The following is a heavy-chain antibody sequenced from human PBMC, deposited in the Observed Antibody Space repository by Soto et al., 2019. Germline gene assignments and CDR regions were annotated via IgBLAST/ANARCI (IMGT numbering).Heavy chain of an antibody. CDR1: GNTLTKLT. J-gene: IGHJ5*02. Sequence: ACATVYCTASGNTLTKLTRHRARAARGQRPEWMGWINTANGDTKYSRRFQGRVTITRDTSAATIFMELSNLRSSDTALYYCARGSFDYQLVFTWLDPWGQGTLVTVS. D-gene: IGHD2-2*01. CDR3: ARGSFDYQLVFTWLDP. V-gene: IGHV1-3*04. CDR2: INTANGDT.